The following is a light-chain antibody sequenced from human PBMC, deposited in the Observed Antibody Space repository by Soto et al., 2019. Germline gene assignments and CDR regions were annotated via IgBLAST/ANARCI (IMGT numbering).Light chain of an antibody. CDR3: QHSYSSIT. Sequence: IQMTHSPSSLSGCVGDGVTVTCRASHGISYYLAWYQHKPGKAPKLLIYAASSLQRGVPSTFRGGGAGTDFTLTSCRLQPDDFATYYCQHSYSSITFGQGTLLDIK. CDR2: AAS. CDR1: HGISYY. V-gene: IGKV1-39*01. J-gene: IGKJ5*01.